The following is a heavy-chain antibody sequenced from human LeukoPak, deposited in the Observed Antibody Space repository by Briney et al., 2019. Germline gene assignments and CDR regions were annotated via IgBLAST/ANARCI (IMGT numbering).Heavy chain of an antibody. CDR1: GGTFSSYA. V-gene: IGHV1-69*13. CDR2: IIPIFGTA. J-gene: IGHJ4*02. Sequence: SVKVSCKASGGTFSSYAISWVRQAPGQGLEWMGGIIPIFGTANYAQKFQGRVTITADESTSTAYMELSSLRSEDTAVYYCARRAITMVRGVIIGIFDYWGQGTLVTVSS. CDR3: ARRAITMVRGVIIGIFDY. D-gene: IGHD3-10*01.